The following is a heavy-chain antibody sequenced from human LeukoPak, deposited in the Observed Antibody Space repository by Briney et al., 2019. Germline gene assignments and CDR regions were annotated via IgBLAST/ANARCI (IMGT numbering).Heavy chain of an antibody. CDR3: ARASYYDRSAYYIDY. D-gene: IGHD3-22*01. CDR2: SRSKPNSYTT. J-gene: IGHJ4*02. V-gene: IGHV3-72*01. CDR1: ELTLSDHY. Sequence: GGSLRLSCTASELTLSDHYMDWLRQAPGKGLEWIGRSRSKPNSYTTEYAASVKGRFTISRDHSQNSLFLEMNSLKAEDTAVYYCARASYYDRSAYYIDYWGQGTLVTVSS.